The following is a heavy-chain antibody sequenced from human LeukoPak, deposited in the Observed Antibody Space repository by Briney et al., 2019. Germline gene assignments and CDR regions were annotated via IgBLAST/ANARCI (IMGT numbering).Heavy chain of an antibody. D-gene: IGHD4-17*01. J-gene: IGHJ5*02. CDR3: ASCRSGYGDYGNWFDA. Sequence: SETLSLTCTVSGGSISSGGYYWSWIRQHPGKGLEWIGYIYYSGSTYYNPSLKSRVTISVDTSKNQFSLKLSSVTAADTAVYYCASCRSGYGDYGNWFDAWGQGTLVTVSS. CDR1: GGSISSGGYY. V-gene: IGHV4-31*03. CDR2: IYYSGST.